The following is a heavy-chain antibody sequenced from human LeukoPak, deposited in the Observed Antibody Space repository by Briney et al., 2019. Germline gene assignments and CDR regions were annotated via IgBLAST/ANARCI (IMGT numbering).Heavy chain of an antibody. CDR2: INHSGTT. J-gene: IGHJ3*02. V-gene: IGHV4-34*01. CDR3: ARGYCSSTSCPAGMAFDI. D-gene: IGHD2-2*01. Sequence: PSETLSLTCAVSGGSFSGYYWSWIRQPPGKGLEWIGEINHSGTTNYNPSLKSRVTISVDTSKNQFSLKLSSVTAADTAVYYCARGYCSSTSCPAGMAFDIWGQGTMVTVSS. CDR1: GGSFSGYY.